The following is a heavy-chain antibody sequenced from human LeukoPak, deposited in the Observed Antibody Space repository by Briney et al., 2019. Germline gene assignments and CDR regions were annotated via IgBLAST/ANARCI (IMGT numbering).Heavy chain of an antibody. D-gene: IGHD2-2*01. CDR1: GYSFTNYW. CDR2: IYPGDSDT. V-gene: IGHV5-51*01. J-gene: IGHJ4*02. Sequence: GESLQISCKGSGYSFTNYWIAWVRQMPGRGLEWTGIIYPGDSDTRYSPSFQGQVTISGDRSISTAYLQWSSLKASDTAMYYCARGRYCTSTSCSHFDYWGQGTLVTVSS. CDR3: ARGRYCTSTSCSHFDY.